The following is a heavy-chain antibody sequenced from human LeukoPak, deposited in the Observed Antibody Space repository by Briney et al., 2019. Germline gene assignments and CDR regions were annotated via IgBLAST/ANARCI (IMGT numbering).Heavy chain of an antibody. CDR2: IYYSGST. D-gene: IGHD3-10*01. J-gene: IGHJ4*02. CDR3: ASGIYGSGSYYPFDY. Sequence: PSETLSLTCTVSGGSITSGDYYWGWIRQPPGKGLEWIGSIYYSGSTYYNPSLKSRVTISVDTSKNQFSLKLNSVTAADTAVYYCASGIYGSGSYYPFDYWGQGTLVTVSS. V-gene: IGHV4-39*07. CDR1: GGSITSGDYY.